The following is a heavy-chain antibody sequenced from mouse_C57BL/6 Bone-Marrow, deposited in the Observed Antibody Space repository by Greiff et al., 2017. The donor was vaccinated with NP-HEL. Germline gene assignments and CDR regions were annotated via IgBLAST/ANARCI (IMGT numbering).Heavy chain of an antibody. V-gene: IGHV3-6*01. Sequence: DVQLQESGPGLVKPSQSLSLTCSVTGYSITSGYYWNWIRQFPGNKLEWMGYISYDGSNNYNPSLKNRISITRDTSKNQFFLKLNSVTTEDTATYYCARETYYGSSYRFWFAYWGQGTLVTVSA. CDR1: GYSITSGYY. CDR3: ARETYYGSSYRFWFAY. J-gene: IGHJ3*01. D-gene: IGHD1-1*01. CDR2: ISYDGSN.